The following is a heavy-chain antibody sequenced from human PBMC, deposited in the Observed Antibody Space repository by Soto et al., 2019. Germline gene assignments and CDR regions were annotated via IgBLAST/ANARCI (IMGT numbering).Heavy chain of an antibody. Sequence: SETLSLTCRVSGGTINSGDYFWSWIRQPPGKVLEWIGSIFYTGSTYYIPSLKSRASMSMDTSNNLFSLRLRSLTAADTAVYFCARVKATLYRDYYFDYWGQGTLVTVSS. CDR2: IFYTGST. CDR3: ARVKATLYRDYYFDY. D-gene: IGHD5-12*01. J-gene: IGHJ4*02. V-gene: IGHV4-30-4*01. CDR1: GGTINSGDYF.